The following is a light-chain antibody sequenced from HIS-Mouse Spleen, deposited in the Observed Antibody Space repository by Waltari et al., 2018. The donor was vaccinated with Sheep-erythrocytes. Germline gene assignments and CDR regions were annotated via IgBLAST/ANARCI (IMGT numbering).Light chain of an antibody. Sequence: IVLTQSPLSLPVTPGEPASISCSSSLSLLHSNGYNYLDWYLQKPGQSPQLLIYLGSNRASGVPDRFSGSGSGTDFTLKISRVEAEDVGVYYCMQALQTPIFTFGPGTKVDIK. CDR1: LSLLHSNGYNY. V-gene: IGKV2-28*01. CDR2: LGS. J-gene: IGKJ3*01. CDR3: MQALQTPIFT.